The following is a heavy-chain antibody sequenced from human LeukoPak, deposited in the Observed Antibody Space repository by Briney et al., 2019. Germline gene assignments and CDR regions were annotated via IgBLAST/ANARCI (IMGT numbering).Heavy chain of an antibody. CDR3: ASSGFDRRYYYGMDV. D-gene: IGHD5-12*01. CDR2: IIPIFGTA. CDR1: GGTFSSYA. J-gene: IGHJ6*02. V-gene: IGHV1-69*13. Sequence: SVKVSCKASGGTFSSYAISWVRQAPGQGLEWMGGIIPIFGTANYAQKFQGRVTITADESTSTAYMELSSLRSEDTAVYYCASSGFDRRYYYGMDVWGQGTTVTVSS.